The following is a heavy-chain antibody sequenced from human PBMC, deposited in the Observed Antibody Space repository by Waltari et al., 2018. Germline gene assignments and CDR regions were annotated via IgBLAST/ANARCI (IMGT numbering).Heavy chain of an antibody. Sequence: QVQLQQWGAGLLKPSATLSLTCAVYVGSFSGYYWSWIRQPPGKGLEWIGEINHSGSTNYNPSLKSRVTISVDTSKNQFSLKLSSVTAADTAVYYCARSGWYRSWFDPWGQGTLVTVSS. CDR3: ARSGWYRSWFDP. J-gene: IGHJ5*02. CDR1: VGSFSGYY. V-gene: IGHV4-34*01. D-gene: IGHD6-19*01. CDR2: INHSGST.